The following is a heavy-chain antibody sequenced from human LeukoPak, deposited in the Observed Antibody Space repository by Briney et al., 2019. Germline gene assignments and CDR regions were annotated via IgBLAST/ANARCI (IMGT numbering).Heavy chain of an antibody. J-gene: IGHJ5*02. CDR1: GFTFSSYG. V-gene: IGHV3-33*01. CDR3: ASHWFDP. CDR2: IWYDGSSK. Sequence: GGSLRLSCAASGFTFSSYGMHWVRQAPGKGLEWVAVIWYDGSSKYYADSVKGRFTISRDNSKNTLYLQMNSLRAEDTAVYYCASHWFDPWGQGTLVTVSS.